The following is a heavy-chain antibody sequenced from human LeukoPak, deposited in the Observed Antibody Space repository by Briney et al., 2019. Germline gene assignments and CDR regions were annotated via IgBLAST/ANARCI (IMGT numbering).Heavy chain of an antibody. CDR3: AKDDTMIVVVIISFDY. D-gene: IGHD3-22*01. CDR2: ISGSGGST. J-gene: IGHJ4*02. V-gene: IGHV3-23*01. CDR1: GFTFSSYA. Sequence: PGGSLRLSCAASGFTFSSYAVSWVRQAPGKGLEWVSAISGSGGSTYYADSVKGRFTISRDNSKNTLYLQMNSLRAEDTAVYYCAKDDTMIVVVIISFDYWGQGTLVTVSP.